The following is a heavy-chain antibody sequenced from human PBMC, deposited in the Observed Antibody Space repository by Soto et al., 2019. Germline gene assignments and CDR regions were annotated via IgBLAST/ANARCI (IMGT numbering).Heavy chain of an antibody. CDR2: INPNSGGT. J-gene: IGHJ3*02. V-gene: IGHV1-2*04. D-gene: IGHD3-22*01. CDR3: AREGYYDSSGYYPHDAFDI. Sequence: GASVKVSCKASGYTFTGYYMHWVRQAPGQGLEWMGWINPNSGGTNYAQKFQGWVTMTRDTSISTAYMELSRLRSDDTAVYYCAREGYYDSSGYYPHDAFDIWGQGTMVTVS. CDR1: GYTFTGYY.